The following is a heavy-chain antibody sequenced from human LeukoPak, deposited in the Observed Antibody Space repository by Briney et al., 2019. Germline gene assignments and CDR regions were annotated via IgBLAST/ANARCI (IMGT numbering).Heavy chain of an antibody. CDR1: GGSFSGYY. V-gene: IGHV4-34*01. Sequence: PSETLSLTCAVYGGSFSGYYWSWIRQPPGKGLEWIGEINHSGSTNYNPSLKSRVTISVDTSKNQFSLKLSSVTAAVTAVYYCASRIVVVPAALHARDWFDPWGQGTLVTVSS. J-gene: IGHJ5*02. CDR3: ASRIVVVPAALHARDWFDP. CDR2: INHSGST. D-gene: IGHD2-2*01.